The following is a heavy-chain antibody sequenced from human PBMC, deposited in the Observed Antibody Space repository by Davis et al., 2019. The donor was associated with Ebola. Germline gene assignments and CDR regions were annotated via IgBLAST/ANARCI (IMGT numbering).Heavy chain of an antibody. CDR3: ARDEFDY. Sequence: GESLKISCAASGFTFSSYSLNWVRQAPGKGLEWVSYISSGSGTIHYADSVKGRFTISRDNAKNSLYLQMNTLRDEDTAVYYCARDEFDYWGQGTLVTVSS. CDR1: GFTFSSYS. V-gene: IGHV3-48*02. J-gene: IGHJ4*02. CDR2: ISSGSGTI.